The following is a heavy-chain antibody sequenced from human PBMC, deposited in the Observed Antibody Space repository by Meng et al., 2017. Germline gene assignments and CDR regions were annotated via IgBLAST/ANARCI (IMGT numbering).Heavy chain of an antibody. CDR1: GFTFSSYW. CDR2: INSDGSSI. Sequence: GGSLRLSCAASGFTFSSYWMHWVRQAPGKGLVWVSRINSDGSSISYADSVKGRFTISRDNAKNSLYLQMNSLRAEDTAVYYCAIVGATTAADAFDIWGQGTMVTVSS. D-gene: IGHD1-26*01. J-gene: IGHJ3*02. V-gene: IGHV3-74*01. CDR3: AIVGATTAADAFDI.